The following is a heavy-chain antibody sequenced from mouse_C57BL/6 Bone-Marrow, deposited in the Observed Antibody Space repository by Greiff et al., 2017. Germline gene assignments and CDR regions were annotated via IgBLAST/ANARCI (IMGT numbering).Heavy chain of an antibody. D-gene: IGHD2-10*01. J-gene: IGHJ2*01. Sequence: VQLQQSGAELVRPGTSVKMSCKASGYTFTNYWIGWAKQRPGHGLEWIGDMYPGGGYTNYNEKFKGKATLTADKSSSTAYMQFSSLTSEDSAIYYCATYYGNSYFDYWGQGTTLTVSS. CDR3: ATYYGNSYFDY. V-gene: IGHV1-63*01. CDR2: MYPGGGYT. CDR1: GYTFTNYW.